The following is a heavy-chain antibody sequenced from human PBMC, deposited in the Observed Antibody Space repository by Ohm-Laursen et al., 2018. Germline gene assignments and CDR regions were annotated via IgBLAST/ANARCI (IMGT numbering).Heavy chain of an antibody. CDR2: ISSGGSTI. Sequence: SLRLSCAASEFTFSNYEMNWVRQAPGKGLEWVSYISSGGSTIYYANSVKGRFTISRDNARNSLYLQMNSLRADDTAVYYCARVSNYPRKDFQHWGQGTLVTVSS. D-gene: IGHD4/OR15-4a*01. V-gene: IGHV3-48*03. CDR3: ARVSNYPRKDFQH. J-gene: IGHJ1*01. CDR1: EFTFSNYE.